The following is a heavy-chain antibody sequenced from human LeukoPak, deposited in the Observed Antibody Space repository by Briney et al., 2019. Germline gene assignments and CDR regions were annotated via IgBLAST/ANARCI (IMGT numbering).Heavy chain of an antibody. D-gene: IGHD6-19*01. CDR1: GFTFSSYG. CDR3: ARLGSGWSFDF. V-gene: IGHV3-33*01. Sequence: GGSLRLSCAASGFTFSSYGMNWVRQAPGKRLVWVAVIWYDGSNKYYADSVKGRFTISRDNSKNTVSLQLNSLRAEDTAVYLCARLGSGWSFDFWGQGTLVAVSS. J-gene: IGHJ4*02. CDR2: IWYDGSNK.